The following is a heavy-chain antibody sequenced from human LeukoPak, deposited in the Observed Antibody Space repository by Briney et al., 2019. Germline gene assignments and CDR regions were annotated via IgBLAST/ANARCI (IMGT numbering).Heavy chain of an antibody. J-gene: IGHJ4*02. CDR3: ARGTVVTPYDY. Sequence: SETLSLTCAVYGGSFSGYYWNWIRQPPGKGLEWIGYIYYTGNTNYNPSPKSRVTISVDTSRNQFSLKLSSVTAADTAVYYCARGTVVTPYDYWGQGTLVTVSS. D-gene: IGHD4-23*01. V-gene: IGHV4-59*01. CDR2: IYYTGNT. CDR1: GGSFSGYY.